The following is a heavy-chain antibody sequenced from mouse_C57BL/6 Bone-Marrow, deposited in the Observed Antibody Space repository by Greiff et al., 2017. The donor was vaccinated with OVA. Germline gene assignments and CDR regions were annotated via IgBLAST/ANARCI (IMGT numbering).Heavy chain of an antibody. D-gene: IGHD1-1*01. CDR1: GFTFSDYY. Sequence: EVQRVESEGGLVQPGSSMKLSCTASGFTFSDYYMAWVRQVPEKGLEWVANINYDGSSTYYLDSLKSRFIISRDNAKNILYLQMSSLKSEDTATYYCAREDYYGSSLWYFDVWGTGTTVTVSS. V-gene: IGHV5-16*01. CDR2: INYDGSST. CDR3: AREDYYGSSLWYFDV. J-gene: IGHJ1*03.